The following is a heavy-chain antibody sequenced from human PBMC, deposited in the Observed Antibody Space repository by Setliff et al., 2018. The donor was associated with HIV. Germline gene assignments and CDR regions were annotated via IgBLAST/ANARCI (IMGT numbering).Heavy chain of an antibody. V-gene: IGHV3-7*01. CDR2: IKQDGSEK. Sequence: PGGSLRLSCAASEFTFSGHWMSWVRQAPGKGLEWVANIKQDGSEKNYVDFVKGRFTISRDDSKNTLYLQMNSLRAEDTAVYYCAKDKGQKYADYWGQGTVVTVSS. CDR1: EFTFSGHW. D-gene: IGHD3-10*01. CDR3: AKDKGQKYADY. J-gene: IGHJ4*02.